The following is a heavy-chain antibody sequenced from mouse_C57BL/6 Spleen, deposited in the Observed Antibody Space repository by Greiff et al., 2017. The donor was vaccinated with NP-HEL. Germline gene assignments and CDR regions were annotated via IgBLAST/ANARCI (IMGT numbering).Heavy chain of an antibody. Sequence: DVQLVESGGGLVKPGGSLKLSCAASGFTFSSYAMSWVRQTPEKRLEWVATISDGGSYTYYPDNVKGRFTISRDNAKNNLYLQMSHLKSEDTAKYCCTKDRDYGAIDCWGTGTSVTVSS. J-gene: IGHJ1*03. CDR1: GFTFSSYA. V-gene: IGHV5-4*01. D-gene: IGHD1-1*02. CDR3: TKDRDYGAIDC. CDR2: ISDGGSYT.